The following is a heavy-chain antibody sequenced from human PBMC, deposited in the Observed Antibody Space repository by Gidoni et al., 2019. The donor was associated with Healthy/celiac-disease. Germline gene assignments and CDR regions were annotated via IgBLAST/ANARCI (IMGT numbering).Heavy chain of an antibody. CDR1: GFTFSSYA. J-gene: IGHJ4*02. V-gene: IGHV3-23*01. Sequence: EVQLLESGGGLVQPGGSLRLSCAASGFTFSSYAMSWVRQAPGKGLEWVSAISGSGGSTYYADSVKGRFTISRDNSKNTLYLQMNSLRAEDTAVYYCAKDRATAMVRGYYFDYWGQGTLVTLSS. CDR3: AKDRATAMVRGYYFDY. D-gene: IGHD3-10*01. CDR2: ISGSGGST.